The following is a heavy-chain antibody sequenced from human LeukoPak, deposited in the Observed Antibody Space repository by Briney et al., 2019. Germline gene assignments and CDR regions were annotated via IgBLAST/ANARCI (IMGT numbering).Heavy chain of an antibody. Sequence: ASVTVSCKASGGTFSSYAISWVRQAPGQGLEWMGGIIPIFGTANYTQKFQGRVTITADESTSTAYMELSSLRSEDTAVYYCAKCIVGAADAFDIWGQGTMVTVSS. D-gene: IGHD1-26*01. V-gene: IGHV1-69*13. CDR3: AKCIVGAADAFDI. CDR1: GGTFSSYA. J-gene: IGHJ3*02. CDR2: IIPIFGTA.